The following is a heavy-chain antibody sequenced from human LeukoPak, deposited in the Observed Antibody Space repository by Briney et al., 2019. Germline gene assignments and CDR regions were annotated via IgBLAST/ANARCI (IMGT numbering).Heavy chain of an antibody. V-gene: IGHV3-74*01. CDR2: IKTDGTIT. CDR3: VRVEIGTFHGMDV. J-gene: IGHJ6*02. Sequence: PGGSLRLSCAASGFTLSNYWMHWVRQAPGEGLVWVSRIKTDGTITNYADSVKGRFTISRDNPKNTLYLQMNSLRVEDTAVYYCVRVEIGTFHGMDVWGQGTTVTVSS. CDR1: GFTLSNYW. D-gene: IGHD3-16*01.